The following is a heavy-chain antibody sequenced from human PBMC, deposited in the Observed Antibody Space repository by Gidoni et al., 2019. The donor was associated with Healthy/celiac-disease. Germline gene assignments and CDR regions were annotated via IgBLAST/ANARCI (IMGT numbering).Heavy chain of an antibody. D-gene: IGHD2-2*01. V-gene: IGHV3-48*03. Sequence: EVQLVESGGGLVQPGGSLRLSCAASGFTFSSYEMNWVRQAPGKGLEWVSYISSSGSTIYYADSVKGRFTISRDNAKNSLYLQMNSLRAEDTAVYYCARDGTAPGYYDYGMDVWGQGTTVTVSS. CDR1: GFTFSSYE. CDR3: ARDGTAPGYYDYGMDV. CDR2: ISSSGSTI. J-gene: IGHJ6*02.